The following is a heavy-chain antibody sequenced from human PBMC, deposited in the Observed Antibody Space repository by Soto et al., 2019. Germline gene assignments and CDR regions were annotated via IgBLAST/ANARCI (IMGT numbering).Heavy chain of an antibody. CDR1: GFTFSSYW. CDR3: ARGFDSSSAPGY. Sequence: GGSLRLSCAASGFTFSSYWMTWVRQAPGKGLEWVANIKQEGSERYYVDSVKGRFTISRDDAKNSVYLQMNSLRVEDTAVYFCARGFDSSSAPGYWGQGTLVTVS. J-gene: IGHJ4*02. V-gene: IGHV3-7*01. CDR2: IKQEGSER. D-gene: IGHD6-6*01.